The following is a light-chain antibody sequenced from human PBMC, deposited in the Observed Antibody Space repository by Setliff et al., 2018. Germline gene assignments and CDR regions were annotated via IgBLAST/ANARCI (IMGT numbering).Light chain of an antibody. CDR1: SSNIGAGYD. Sequence: QSALAQPPSVSGAPGQRVTISCTGSSSNIGAGYDVHWYQQLPGTAPKLLIYGNSNRPSGVPDRFSGSKSGTSVSLAITGLQAEDEADYYCQSYDSSPVFGGGTQLTVL. V-gene: IGLV1-40*01. CDR3: QSYDSSPV. CDR2: GNS. J-gene: IGLJ2*01.